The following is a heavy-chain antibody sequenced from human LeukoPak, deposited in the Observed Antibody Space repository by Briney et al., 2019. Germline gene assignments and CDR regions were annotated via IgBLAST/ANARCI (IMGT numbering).Heavy chain of an antibody. V-gene: IGHV4-34*01. CDR1: GGSFSGYY. D-gene: IGHD4-17*01. Sequence: PSETLSLTCAVYGGSFSGYYWSWIRQPPGKGLEWIGEINHSGSTNYNPSLKSRVTISVDTSKNQFSLKLSSVTAADTAVYYCAREPTTVTTYYYYYGMDVWGQGTTVTVSS. CDR3: AREPTTVTTYYYYYGMDV. CDR2: INHSGST. J-gene: IGHJ6*02.